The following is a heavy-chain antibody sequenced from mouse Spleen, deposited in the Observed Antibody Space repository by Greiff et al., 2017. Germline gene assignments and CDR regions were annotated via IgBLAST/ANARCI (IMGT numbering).Heavy chain of an antibody. J-gene: IGHJ4*01. D-gene: IGHD2-4*01. Sequence: QVQLQQSGAELMKPGASVKLSCKATGYTFTGYWIEWVKQRPGHGLEWIGEILPGSGSTNYNEKFKGKATFTADTSSNTAYMQLSSLTTEDSAIYYCARWGITTRGVYYYAMDYWGQGTSVTVSS. CDR2: ILPGSGST. V-gene: IGHV1-9*01. CDR3: ARWGITTRGVYYYAMDY. CDR1: GYTFTGYW.